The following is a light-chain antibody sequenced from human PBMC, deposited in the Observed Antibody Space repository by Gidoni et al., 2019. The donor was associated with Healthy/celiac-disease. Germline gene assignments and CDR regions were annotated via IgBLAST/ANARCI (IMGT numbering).Light chain of an antibody. CDR3: QQYGSPLWT. J-gene: IGKJ1*01. CDR1: QGVSSIY. Sequence: IVFMQSPGTLSLSPGERATLSCMASQGVSSIYLAWYQQKPDQATRLLIYGATRRTTGIPDRFSSSACGKDFTLTISRLEDEDVAVYYYQQYGSPLWTFGQGTKVEIK. V-gene: IGKV3-20*01. CDR2: GAT.